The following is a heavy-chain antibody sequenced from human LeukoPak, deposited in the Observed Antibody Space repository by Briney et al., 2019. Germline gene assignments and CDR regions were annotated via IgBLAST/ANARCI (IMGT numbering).Heavy chain of an antibody. D-gene: IGHD2-15*01. CDR3: VTLPRYCSGGSCYGPGAFDI. Sequence: SETLSLTCAVYGGSFSGYYWSWIRQPPGKGLEWIGEINHSGSTNYNPSLKSRVTISVDTSKNQFSLKLSSVTAADTAVYYCVTLPRYCSGGSCYGPGAFDIWGQGTMVTVSS. V-gene: IGHV4-34*01. CDR1: GGSFSGYY. CDR2: INHSGST. J-gene: IGHJ3*02.